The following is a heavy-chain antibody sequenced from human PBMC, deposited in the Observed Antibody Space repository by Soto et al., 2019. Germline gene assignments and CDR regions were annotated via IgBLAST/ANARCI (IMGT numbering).Heavy chain of an antibody. D-gene: IGHD2-8*01. Sequence: QVQLVQSGAEVKKPGSSVKVSCKASGDTFTTNSLNWVRQAPGQGLEWRGGIIPVVGTTKYAQKYQDRVTITVDKSANTAYMELSSLRSDDTAVYYCARGLLYATTDFDSWGQGTPVTVSS. CDR2: IIPVVGTT. V-gene: IGHV1-69*06. CDR3: ARGLLYATTDFDS. CDR1: GDTFTTNS. J-gene: IGHJ4*02.